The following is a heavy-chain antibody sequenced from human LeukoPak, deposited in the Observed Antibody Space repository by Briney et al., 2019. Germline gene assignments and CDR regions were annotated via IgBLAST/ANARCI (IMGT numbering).Heavy chain of an antibody. V-gene: IGHV4-34*01. CDR3: ARDIVVVPAAIERDDAFDI. J-gene: IGHJ3*02. D-gene: IGHD2-2*01. CDR1: GGSFIGYY. Sequence: NPSETLSLTCAVYGGSFIGYYWSWIRQPPGKGLEWIGEINHSGSTNYNPSLKSRVTISVDTSKNQFSLKLSSVTAADTAVYYCARDIVVVPAAIERDDAFDIWGQGTMVTVSS. CDR2: INHSGST.